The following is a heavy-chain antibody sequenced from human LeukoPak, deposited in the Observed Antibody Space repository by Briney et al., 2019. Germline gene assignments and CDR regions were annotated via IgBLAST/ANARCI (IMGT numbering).Heavy chain of an antibody. J-gene: IGHJ3*02. CDR1: GYTFTSYG. CDR3: ARGVTIFGVGHDAFDI. CDR2: ISAYNGNT. D-gene: IGHD3-3*01. Sequence: ASVKVSCKASGYTFTSYGISWVRQAPGQGLEWMGWISAYNGNTNYAQKLQGRVTMTTDTSTSTAYMELRSLRSDDTAVYYCARGVTIFGVGHDAFDIWGQGTMVTVSS. V-gene: IGHV1-18*01.